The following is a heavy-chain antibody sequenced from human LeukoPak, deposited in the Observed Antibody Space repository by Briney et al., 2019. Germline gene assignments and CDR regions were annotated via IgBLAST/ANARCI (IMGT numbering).Heavy chain of an antibody. V-gene: IGHV3-48*03. CDR3: ARGGNCSGGSCQDNWFDP. CDR2: ISSSGSNI. J-gene: IGHJ5*02. D-gene: IGHD2-15*01. CDR1: GFTFNSYE. Sequence: PGGSLRLSCEASGFTFNSYEMNWVRQAPGKGLEGVSHISSSGSNIYYADSVKGRFTISRDNAKNSLYLQKHRLRAEDTAVYYCARGGNCSGGSCQDNWFDPWGQGTLVTVSS.